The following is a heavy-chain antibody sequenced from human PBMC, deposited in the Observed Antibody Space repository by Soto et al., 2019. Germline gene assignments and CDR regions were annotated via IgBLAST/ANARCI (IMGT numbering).Heavy chain of an antibody. CDR2: IYYSGST. CDR1: GGSISSYY. D-gene: IGHD4-17*01. V-gene: IGHV4-59*01. CDR3: ARDGGDDNGDFWGMDV. Sequence: QVQLQESGPGLVKPSETLSLTCTVSGGSISSYYWSWIRLPPGKGLEWIGYIYYSGSTNYNPSLKSRVTISVDTSKNQFSLKLSSVTAADTAVYYCARDGGDDNGDFWGMDVWGQGTTVTVSS. J-gene: IGHJ6*02.